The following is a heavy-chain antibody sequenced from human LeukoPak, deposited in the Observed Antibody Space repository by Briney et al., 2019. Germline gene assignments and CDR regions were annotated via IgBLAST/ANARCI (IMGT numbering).Heavy chain of an antibody. CDR2: INHSGST. V-gene: IGHV4-34*01. CDR3: ARGGWSYFDY. CDR1: GGSFSGYY. Sequence: SETLSLTCAVYGGSFSGYYWSWIRQPPGKGLEWIGEINHSGSTNYNPSLKSRVTISVDTSKNQFSLKLSSVTAADTAVYYCARGGWSYFDYWGQGTLVTVSS. J-gene: IGHJ4*02. D-gene: IGHD2-15*01.